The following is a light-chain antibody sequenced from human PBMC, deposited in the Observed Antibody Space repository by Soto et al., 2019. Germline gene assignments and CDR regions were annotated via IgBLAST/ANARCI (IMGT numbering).Light chain of an antibody. CDR2: GAS. J-gene: IGKJ1*01. V-gene: IGKV3-15*01. Sequence: EIVMTQSPATLSVSPGERATLSCRASQSVSSNLAWYQQKPGQAPGLLIYGASIRAPGIPDRFSGSESGTEFTLTISSLQPEDFVVYYCQQYNDWPRTFGQGTKVEMK. CDR3: QQYNDWPRT. CDR1: QSVSSN.